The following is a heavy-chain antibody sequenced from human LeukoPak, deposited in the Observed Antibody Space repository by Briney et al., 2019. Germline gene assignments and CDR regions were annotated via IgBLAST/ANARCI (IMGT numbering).Heavy chain of an antibody. D-gene: IGHD3-9*01. J-gene: IGHJ4*02. CDR2: IKQDGSEK. CDR3: ARDVLRYFDWLLWGGGKFDY. Sequence: GGSLRLSCAASGFTFSSYWMSWVRQAPGKGLEWVANIKQDGSEKYYVDSVKGRFTISRDNAKNSLYLQMNSLRAEDTAVYYCARDVLRYFDWLLWGGGKFDYWGQGTLVTVSS. V-gene: IGHV3-7*01. CDR1: GFTFSSYW.